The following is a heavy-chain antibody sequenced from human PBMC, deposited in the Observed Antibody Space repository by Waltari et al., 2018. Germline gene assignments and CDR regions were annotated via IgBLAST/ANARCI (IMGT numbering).Heavy chain of an antibody. J-gene: IGHJ5*02. CDR2: IYYSGST. CDR3: ASMKDWFDP. V-gene: IGHV4-59*11. D-gene: IGHD3-16*01. CDR1: GGSISSHY. Sequence: QVQLQESGPGLGKPSETLSLTCTVSGGSISSHYWSWIRQPPGKGLEWIGYIYYSGSTNYNPSLKSRVTISVDTSKNQFSLKLSSVTAADTAVYYCASMKDWFDPWGQGTLVTVSS.